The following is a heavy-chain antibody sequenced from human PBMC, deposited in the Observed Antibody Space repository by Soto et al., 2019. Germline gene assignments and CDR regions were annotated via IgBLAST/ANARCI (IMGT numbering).Heavy chain of an antibody. CDR2: IWYDGRNK. V-gene: IGHV3-33*01. CDR1: GFTFSIYG. Sequence: QVQLVESGGGVVQPGRSLRLSCAASGFTFSIYGMHWVRQAPGMGLEWVAVIWYDGRNKYYGDSVEGRFTISRDNSKNTLFLQMDSLRAEDTAVYYCARDFKVDKASVNYDYGMDVWGQGTTVTVSS. D-gene: IGHD3-9*01. CDR3: ARDFKVDKASVNYDYGMDV. J-gene: IGHJ6*02.